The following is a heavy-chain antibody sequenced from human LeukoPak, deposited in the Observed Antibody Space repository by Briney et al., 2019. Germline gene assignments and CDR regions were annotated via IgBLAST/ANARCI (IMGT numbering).Heavy chain of an antibody. CDR1: GFTFSNYG. Sequence: GGSLRLSCAASGFTFSNYGIHWVRQAPGKGLEWVAAIAFDGTNEYYGDSVKGRFTISRDNSKNTLYLQVNSLRAEDTAMYYCARNILFAFDIWGQGTMVTVSS. V-gene: IGHV3-30*03. CDR2: IAFDGTNE. J-gene: IGHJ3*02. CDR3: ARNILFAFDI.